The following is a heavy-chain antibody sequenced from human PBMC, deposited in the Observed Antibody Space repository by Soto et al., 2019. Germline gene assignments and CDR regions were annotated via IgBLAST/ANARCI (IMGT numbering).Heavy chain of an antibody. CDR2: IYSGGST. J-gene: IGHJ4*02. CDR3: ARDREQWLVLSAFDY. CDR1: GFTVSSNY. D-gene: IGHD6-19*01. Sequence: PGGSLRLSCAASGFTVSSNYMSWVRQAPGKGLEWVSVIYSGGSTYYADSVKGRFTISRGNSKNTLYLQMNSLRAEDTAVYYCARDREQWLVLSAFDYWGQGTLVTVSS. V-gene: IGHV3-66*01.